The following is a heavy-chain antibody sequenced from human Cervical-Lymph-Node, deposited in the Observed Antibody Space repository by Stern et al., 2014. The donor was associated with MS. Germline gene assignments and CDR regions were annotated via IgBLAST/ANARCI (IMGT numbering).Heavy chain of an antibody. V-gene: IGHV1-2*02. CDR3: ARTKTVTTYYGMDV. CDR2: INPVDGVP. Sequence: QVQLVQSGAEVKKPGASVKVSCKASGYTFTDYYLHWVRQAPGQGLEWMGWINPVDGVPTSAQKFQGRVTMTMDTAISTAYMELIRLTSDDTAVYYCARTKTVTTYYGMDVWGQGTTVTVSS. CDR1: GYTFTDYY. J-gene: IGHJ6*02. D-gene: IGHD4-17*01.